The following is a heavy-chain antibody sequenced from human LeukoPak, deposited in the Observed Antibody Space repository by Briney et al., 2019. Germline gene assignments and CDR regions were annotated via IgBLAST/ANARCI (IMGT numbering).Heavy chain of an antibody. J-gene: IGHJ3*02. Sequence: GGSLRLSCAASGFTFDDYGMNWVRQAPGKGLEWVSSISSSSSYIYYADSVKGRFTISRDNAKNSLYLQMNSLRAEDTAVYYCARDPKVVGADDAFDIWGQGTMVTVSS. V-gene: IGHV3-21*01. CDR3: ARDPKVVGADDAFDI. CDR2: ISSSSSYI. CDR1: GFTFDDYG. D-gene: IGHD1-26*01.